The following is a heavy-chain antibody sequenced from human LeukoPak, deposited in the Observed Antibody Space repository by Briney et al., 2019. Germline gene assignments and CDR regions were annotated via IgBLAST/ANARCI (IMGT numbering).Heavy chain of an antibody. Sequence: ASVKVSCKASGYTFTGYYIHWVRQAPGQGLEWMGWINPNSGDTKYAQKFQGRVTMTRDTSVSTAYMELSSLRSDDTAVHHCARGPGYNYGYRVDNWGQGTLVTVSS. CDR3: ARGPGYNYGYRVDN. CDR1: GYTFTGYY. J-gene: IGHJ4*02. D-gene: IGHD5-18*01. V-gene: IGHV1-2*02. CDR2: INPNSGDT.